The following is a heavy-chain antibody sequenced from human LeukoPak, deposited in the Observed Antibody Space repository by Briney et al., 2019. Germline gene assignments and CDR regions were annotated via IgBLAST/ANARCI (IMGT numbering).Heavy chain of an antibody. CDR2: IKQDGSEK. D-gene: IGHD6-13*01. J-gene: IGHJ4*02. V-gene: IGHV3-7*01. CDR1: GFTFSSYW. Sequence: GGSLRLSCAASGFTFSSYWMGWVRQAPGKGLEWVANIKQDGSEKYYLDSVKGRFTISRDNAKNSLYLQMNSLRAEDTAVYFCTREAAAGIDYWGQGTLVTVSS. CDR3: TREAAAGIDY.